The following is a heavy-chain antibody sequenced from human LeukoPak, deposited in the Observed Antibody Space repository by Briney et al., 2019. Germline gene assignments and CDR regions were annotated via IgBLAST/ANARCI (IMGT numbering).Heavy chain of an antibody. D-gene: IGHD2-2*01. Sequence: GASVKVSCKVSGYTLTELSMHWVRQAPGKGLEWMGGFDPEDGETIYAQKFQGRVTMTEDTSTDTAYMELSSLRSEDTAVYYCARGTVVVPAANMASQGFDYWGQGTLVTVSS. V-gene: IGHV1-24*01. CDR2: FDPEDGET. J-gene: IGHJ4*02. CDR3: ARGTVVVPAANMASQGFDY. CDR1: GYTLTELS.